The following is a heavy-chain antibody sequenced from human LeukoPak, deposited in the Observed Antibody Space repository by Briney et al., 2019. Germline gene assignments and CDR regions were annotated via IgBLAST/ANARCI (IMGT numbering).Heavy chain of an antibody. CDR1: AFTFNTFW. J-gene: IGHJ2*01. V-gene: IGHV3-74*01. Sequence: GGSLRLSCAASAFTFNTFWMHWVRQAPGKGLVWVSRINGGGSSADYADSVKGRFTISRDSSRNTLFLHMNTLRAEDTAIYYCAKDRTVGASYWYFDLWGRGTLVTVSS. CDR3: AKDRTVGASYWYFDL. D-gene: IGHD1-26*01. CDR2: INGGGSSA.